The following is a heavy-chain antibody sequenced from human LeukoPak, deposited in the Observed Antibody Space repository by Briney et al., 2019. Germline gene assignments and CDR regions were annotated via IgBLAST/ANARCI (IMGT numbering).Heavy chain of an antibody. CDR3: ARSRISAPVDY. CDR2: INTHSGGT. CDR1: GYTFTSYD. V-gene: IGHV1-2*02. J-gene: IGHJ4*02. Sequence: ASVKVSCKASGYTFTSYDINWVRQAPGQGLEWMGWINTHSGGTSYAQKFQGRVTMTRDTSISTGFMELKSLGSDDTAVYYCARSRISAPVDYWGQGTLVTVSS. D-gene: IGHD6-6*01.